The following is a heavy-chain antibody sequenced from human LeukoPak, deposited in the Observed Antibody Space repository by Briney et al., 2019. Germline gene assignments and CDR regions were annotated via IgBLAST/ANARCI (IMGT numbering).Heavy chain of an antibody. CDR2: INPSGGST. CDR1: GYTFTSYY. D-gene: IGHD1-26*01. J-gene: IGHJ4*02. V-gene: IGHV1-46*01. Sequence: GASVKVSCKASGYTFTSYYMHWVRQAPGQGLEWMGIINPSGGSTSYAQKFQGRVTMTRDMSTSTVYMELSSLRSEDTAVYYCARAASGSYGGYYFDYWGQGTLVTVSS. CDR3: ARAASGSYGGYYFDY.